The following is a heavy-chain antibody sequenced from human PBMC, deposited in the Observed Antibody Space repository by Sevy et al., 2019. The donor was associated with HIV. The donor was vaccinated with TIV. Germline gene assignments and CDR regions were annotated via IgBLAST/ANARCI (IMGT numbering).Heavy chain of an antibody. V-gene: IGHV4-59*01. Sequence: SETLSLTCTVSGGSISSYYWSWIRQPPGKGLEWIGYIYYSGSTNYNPSLKSRVTISVDTSKNQFSLKLSSVTAADTVVYYCARGYGSGYYYYMDVWGKGTTVTVSS. D-gene: IGHD3-10*01. CDR2: IYYSGST. CDR3: ARGYGSGYYYYMDV. J-gene: IGHJ6*03. CDR1: GGSISSYY.